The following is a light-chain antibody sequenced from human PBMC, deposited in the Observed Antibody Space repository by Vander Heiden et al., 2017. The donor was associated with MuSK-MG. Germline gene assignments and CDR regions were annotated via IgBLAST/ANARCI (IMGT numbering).Light chain of an antibody. V-gene: IGLV2-11*01. Sequence: QSALTQSRSVSGSPGQSVTISCTGSSSDVGGYNYVSWYQQHPGTAPKLMIYEVTERPSGVPDRFSGSKSGNTASLTISGLQAEDEADYYCCSYAGSYTHVVFGGGTKLTVL. CDR3: CSYAGSYTHVV. CDR1: SSDVGGYNY. CDR2: EVT. J-gene: IGLJ2*01.